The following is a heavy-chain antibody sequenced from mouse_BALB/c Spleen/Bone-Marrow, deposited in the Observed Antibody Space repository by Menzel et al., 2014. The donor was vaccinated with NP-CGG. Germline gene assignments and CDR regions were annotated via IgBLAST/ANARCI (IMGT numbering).Heavy chain of an antibody. CDR3: TYMGYYGSSYAMDY. J-gene: IGHJ4*01. V-gene: IGHV1S16*01. CDR2: INPSNGGT. CDR1: GYTFTSYW. Sequence: QVHVKQSGAELVKPGASVKLSCKASGYTFTSYWMHWVKLRPGQGFEWIGEINPSNGGTNYNEKFKRKATLTVDKSSSTAYMQLSSLTSGDSAVYYCTYMGYYGSSYAMDYWGQGTSVTVSS. D-gene: IGHD1-1*01.